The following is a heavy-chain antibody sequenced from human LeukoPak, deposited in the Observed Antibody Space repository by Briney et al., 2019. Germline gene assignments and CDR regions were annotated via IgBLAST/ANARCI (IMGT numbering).Heavy chain of an antibody. V-gene: IGHV3-9*01. J-gene: IGHJ4*02. D-gene: IGHD6-13*01. Sequence: GRSLRLSCIASGFTFDDYAMHWVRQAPGKGLEWVSGISWNSGSIGYADSVKGRFTISRDNAKNSLYLQMNSLRAEDTALYYCAKDRGSSSSWYYFDYWGQGTLVTVSS. CDR1: GFTFDDYA. CDR3: AKDRGSSSSWYYFDY. CDR2: ISWNSGSI.